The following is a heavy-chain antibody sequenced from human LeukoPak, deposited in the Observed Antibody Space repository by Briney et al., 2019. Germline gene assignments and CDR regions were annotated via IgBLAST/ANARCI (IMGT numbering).Heavy chain of an antibody. CDR1: GYTFTGYH. V-gene: IGHV1-2*02. CDR2: INPNSGGT. D-gene: IGHD3-10*01. J-gene: IGHJ4*02. CDR3: ARDSAVTMVRGVIIPDGKFDY. Sequence: ASVKVSCKASGYTFTGYHMHWVRQAPGQGLEWMGWINPNSGGTNYAQRFQGRVTMTRDTSISTAYMELSRLRSDDTAVYYCARDSAVTMVRGVIIPDGKFDYWGQGTLVTVSS.